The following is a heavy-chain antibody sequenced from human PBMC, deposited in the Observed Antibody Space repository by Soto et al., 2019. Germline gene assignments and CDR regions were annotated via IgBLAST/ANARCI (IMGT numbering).Heavy chain of an antibody. CDR3: ARENRYYYDSSANYFDY. CDR2: IYYSGST. V-gene: IGHV4-31*03. CDR1: GGSISSGGYY. J-gene: IGHJ4*02. Sequence: QVQLQESGPGLVKPSQTLSLTCTVSGGSISSGGYYWSWIRQHPGKGLEWIGYIYYSGSTYYNPSLRSRVTISVDTSKNQFSLKLSSVTAADTAVYYCARENRYYYDSSANYFDYWGQGTLVTVSS. D-gene: IGHD3-22*01.